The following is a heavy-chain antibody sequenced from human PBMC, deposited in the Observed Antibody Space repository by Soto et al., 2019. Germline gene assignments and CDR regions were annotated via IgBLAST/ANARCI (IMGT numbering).Heavy chain of an antibody. V-gene: IGHV3-30*18. CDR2: ISNDGSNK. Sequence: QVQLVESGGGVVQPGRSLRLFCAASGFTFSSCGMHWVRHAPGMGLQWVAVISNDGSNKIYADSVKGRFTISRDNSKNTMYLPMTSLRAEDTAVYYCAKEWSEWLAPVVDVWGQGTTVTVSS. D-gene: IGHD6-19*01. CDR3: AKEWSEWLAPVVDV. J-gene: IGHJ6*02. CDR1: GFTFSSCG.